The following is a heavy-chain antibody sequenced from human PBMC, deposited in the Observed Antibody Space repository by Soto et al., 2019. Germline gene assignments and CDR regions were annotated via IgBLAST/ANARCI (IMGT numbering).Heavy chain of an antibody. CDR2: INAGNGNT. Sequence: QVQLVQSGAEVKKPGASVKVSCKASGYTFTSYAMHWVRQAPGQRLEWMGWINAGNGNTKYSQNFQGRVTITRDTSASTAYMELSSLRPEDTAVYYCARDRPNYYGSGSLYYWGQGTLVTVSS. CDR1: GYTFTSYA. J-gene: IGHJ4*02. CDR3: ARDRPNYYGSGSLYY. D-gene: IGHD3-10*01. V-gene: IGHV1-3*01.